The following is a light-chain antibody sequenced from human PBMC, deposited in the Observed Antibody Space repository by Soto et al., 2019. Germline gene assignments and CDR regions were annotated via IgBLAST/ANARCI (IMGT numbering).Light chain of an antibody. Sequence: SALTQPRSVAGSPGQSVTISCTGTSSDVGGYNYVSWYQQHPGKAPKLMIFDVSKRPSGVPDRFSGSKSANTASLTISGLQAEDEADYYCSSYTSSSTLVFGTGTKVTAL. CDR1: SSDVGGYNY. J-gene: IGLJ1*01. CDR2: DVS. CDR3: SSYTSSSTLV. V-gene: IGLV2-11*01.